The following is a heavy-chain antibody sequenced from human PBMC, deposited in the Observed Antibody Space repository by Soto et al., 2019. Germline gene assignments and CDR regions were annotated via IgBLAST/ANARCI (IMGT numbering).Heavy chain of an antibody. Sequence: QVQLVQSGAEVKKPGASVKVSCKASGYTFTSYAMHWVRQAPGQRLEWMGWINAGNGNTKYSQKFQVRVTITRDTSASTAYMELSSLRSEDTAVYYCARDSPGSTITPPYYGGQGTLVTVSS. CDR3: ARDSPGSTITPPYY. V-gene: IGHV1-3*01. J-gene: IGHJ4*02. CDR2: INAGNGNT. CDR1: GYTFTSYA. D-gene: IGHD3-10*01.